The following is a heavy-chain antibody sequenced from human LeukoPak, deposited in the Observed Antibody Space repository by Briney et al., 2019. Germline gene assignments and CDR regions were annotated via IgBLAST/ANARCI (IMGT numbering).Heavy chain of an antibody. CDR1: GFTFSSCA. CDR3: AKVPYYDFWSDYYPPYYFDY. Sequence: PGGSLRLSCAASGFTFSSCAMSWVRQAPGKGREGVTAISGSGGSTYYADSVKGRFTISRDNSKNTLYLQMNSLRAEDTAVYYCAKVPYYDFWSDYYPPYYFDYWGQGTLVTVSS. D-gene: IGHD3-3*01. V-gene: IGHV3-23*01. J-gene: IGHJ4*02. CDR2: ISGSGGST.